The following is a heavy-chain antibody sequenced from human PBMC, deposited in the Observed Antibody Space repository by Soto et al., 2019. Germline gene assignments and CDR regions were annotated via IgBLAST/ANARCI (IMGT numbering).Heavy chain of an antibody. J-gene: IGHJ4*02. Sequence: QVQLVQSGAEVKKPGSSVKVSCKASGGTFSSYAISWVRQAPGQGLEWMGGIIPIFGTANYAQKFQGRVTITADESTSTAYIELSSLRSEDTAVYYCARDLSPDYGDHGDYFDYWGQGTLVTVSS. V-gene: IGHV1-69*12. CDR2: IIPIFGTA. CDR3: ARDLSPDYGDHGDYFDY. CDR1: GGTFSSYA. D-gene: IGHD4-17*01.